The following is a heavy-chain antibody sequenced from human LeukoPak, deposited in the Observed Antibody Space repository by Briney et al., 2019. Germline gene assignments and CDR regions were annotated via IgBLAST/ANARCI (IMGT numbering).Heavy chain of an antibody. CDR2: IIPIFGTA. CDR3: ARTTMIVGRYYFDY. J-gene: IGHJ4*02. CDR1: GGTFSSYA. Sequence: ASVKVSCKASGGTFSSYAISWVRQAPGQGLEWMGGIIPIFGTANYAQKLQGRVTMTTDTSTSTAYMELRSLRSDDTAVYYCARTTMIVGRYYFDYWGQGTLVTVSS. D-gene: IGHD3-22*01. V-gene: IGHV1-69*05.